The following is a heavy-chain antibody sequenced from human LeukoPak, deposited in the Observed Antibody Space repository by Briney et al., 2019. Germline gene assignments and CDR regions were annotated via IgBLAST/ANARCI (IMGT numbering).Heavy chain of an antibody. J-gene: IGHJ4*02. CDR1: GGSFSGYY. CDR3: ARGVFGVVIT. CDR2: INHSGST. V-gene: IGHV4-34*01. Sequence: SETLSLTCAVYGGSFSGYYWSWIRQPPGKGLEWIGEINHSGSTNYNPSLKSRVTISVDTSKNQFSLKLSSVTAADTAVYYCARGVFGVVITWGQGTLVTVSS. D-gene: IGHD3-3*01.